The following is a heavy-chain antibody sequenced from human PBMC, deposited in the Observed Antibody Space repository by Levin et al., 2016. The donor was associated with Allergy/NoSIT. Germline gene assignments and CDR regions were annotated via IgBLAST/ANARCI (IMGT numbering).Heavy chain of an antibody. CDR2: ITDNGYNT. CDR3: AQFAVVPIGMRNEYLQQ. Sequence: GESLKISCAASGFIFRNFAMTWVRQVPGKGLEWIAAITDNGYNTYYSGSMGGRFTISRDNSRDRLFLQMSTLRADDTAVYYCAQFAVVPIGMRNEYLQQWGQGTLVTVSS. D-gene: IGHD2-2*01. V-gene: IGHV3-23*01. J-gene: IGHJ1*01. CDR1: GFIFRNFA.